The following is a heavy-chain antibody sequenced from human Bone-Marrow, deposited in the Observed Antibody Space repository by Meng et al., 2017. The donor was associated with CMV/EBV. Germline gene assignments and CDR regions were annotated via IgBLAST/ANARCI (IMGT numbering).Heavy chain of an antibody. CDR2: INPSGGST. V-gene: IGHV1-46*01. J-gene: IGHJ4*02. CDR3: ARTLWFAESLGG. D-gene: IGHD3-10*01. Sequence: ASVKVSCKASGYTFTGYYMHWVRQAPGQGLEWMGIINPSGGSTSYAQKFQGRVTMTRDTSTSTVYMELSSLRSEDTAVYYCARTLWFAESLGGWGQGTLVPVSS. CDR1: GYTFTGYY.